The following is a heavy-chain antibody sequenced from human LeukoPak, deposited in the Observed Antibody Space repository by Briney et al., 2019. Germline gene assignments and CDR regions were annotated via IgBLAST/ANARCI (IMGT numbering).Heavy chain of an antibody. CDR3: AKYYYTSGSDVFDI. Sequence: GGSLRLSCAVSGFTFRNYAMSWVRQAPGKGLEWVSAISSTGGNTYYADSVKGRFTISRDNSKNALYLQMNSLRAEDTAVYYCAKYYYTSGSDVFDIWGQGTMVTVSS. V-gene: IGHV3-23*01. J-gene: IGHJ3*02. CDR1: GFTFRNYA. CDR2: ISSTGGNT. D-gene: IGHD3-10*01.